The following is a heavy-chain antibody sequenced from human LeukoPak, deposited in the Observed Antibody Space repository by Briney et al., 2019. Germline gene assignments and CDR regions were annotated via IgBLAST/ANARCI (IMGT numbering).Heavy chain of an antibody. CDR2: IYYSGST. D-gene: IGHD6-6*01. CDR3: ARDDEAARSYFDY. J-gene: IGHJ4*02. Sequence: PSETLSLTCTASGGSISSSSYYWGWIRQPPGKGLEWIGSIYYSGSTYYNPSLKSRVTISVDTSKNQFSLKLSSVTAADTAVCYCARDDEAARSYFDYWGQGTLVTVSS. V-gene: IGHV4-39*07. CDR1: GGSISSSSYY.